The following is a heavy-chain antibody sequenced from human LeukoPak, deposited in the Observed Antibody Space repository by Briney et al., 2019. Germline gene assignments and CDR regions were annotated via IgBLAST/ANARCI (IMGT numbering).Heavy chain of an antibody. CDR3: ARTTSGAVIAIDS. Sequence: SETLSLTCTVSGGSISNNNYYCGWVRQPPGEGLEWIGSIYYSGFTYYNPSLKSRVTIYVDRSKSQFSLKLSSVTAADTAVFYCARTTSGAVIAIDSWGQGTLVTVSS. D-gene: IGHD3-16*02. V-gene: IGHV4-39*01. J-gene: IGHJ4*02. CDR1: GGSISNNNYY. CDR2: IYYSGFT.